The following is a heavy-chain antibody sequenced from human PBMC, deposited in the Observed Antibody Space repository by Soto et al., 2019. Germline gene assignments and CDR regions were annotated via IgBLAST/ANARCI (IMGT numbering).Heavy chain of an antibody. Sequence: QVQLQESGPGLVKPSQTLSLTCTVSGGSISSGGYYWSWIRQHPGKGLEWIGYIYYSGSTYYNPSLNSRVTISVDTSKNQFSLKLSSVTAADTAVYYCARVAITMVRGVIPRTDWYFDLWGRGTLVTVSS. CDR3: ARVAITMVRGVIPRTDWYFDL. J-gene: IGHJ2*01. D-gene: IGHD3-10*01. V-gene: IGHV4-31*03. CDR2: IYYSGST. CDR1: GGSISSGGYY.